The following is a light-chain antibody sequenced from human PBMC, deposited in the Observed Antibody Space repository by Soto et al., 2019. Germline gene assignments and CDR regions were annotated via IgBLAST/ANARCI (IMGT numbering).Light chain of an antibody. Sequence: DIQMTQSPSSLSASVGDRVTITCRASQSISSYLNWYQQKPGKAPKLLIYAASSLQSGVPSRFSGSGSGTDFTLTISSLQPEDFATYYCQKYDRAPPTFAQGTKVEMK. CDR1: QSISSY. V-gene: IGKV1-39*01. CDR2: AAS. J-gene: IGKJ1*01. CDR3: QKYDRAPPT.